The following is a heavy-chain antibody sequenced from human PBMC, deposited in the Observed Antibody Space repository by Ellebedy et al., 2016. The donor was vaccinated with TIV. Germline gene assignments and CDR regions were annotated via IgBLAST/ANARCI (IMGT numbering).Heavy chain of an antibody. Sequence: PGGSLRLSCAASGFTFSSYAMHWVRQAPGKGLEWVAVISYDGSNKYYADSVKGRFTISRDNSKNTLYLQMNSLRAEDTAVYYCAKWSSSWYDEDVWGQGTTVTVSS. CDR3: AKWSSSWYDEDV. D-gene: IGHD6-13*01. J-gene: IGHJ6*02. CDR1: GFTFSSYA. V-gene: IGHV3-30-3*02. CDR2: ISYDGSNK.